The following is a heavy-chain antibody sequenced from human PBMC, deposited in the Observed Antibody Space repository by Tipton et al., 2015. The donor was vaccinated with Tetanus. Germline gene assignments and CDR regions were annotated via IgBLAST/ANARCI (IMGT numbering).Heavy chain of an antibody. Sequence: TLSLTCTVSGGSIRSGGYYWTWIRQHPERGLEWLGYIYYTGNTYYNPSLKSRVTISVDTSKNQFSLKLTSLTAADTAVYYCARDSNFYSYSYRGMDVWGQGTTVTVSS. CDR1: GGSIRSGGYY. D-gene: IGHD4-11*01. CDR2: IYYTGNT. J-gene: IGHJ6*02. CDR3: ARDSNFYSYSYRGMDV. V-gene: IGHV4-31*03.